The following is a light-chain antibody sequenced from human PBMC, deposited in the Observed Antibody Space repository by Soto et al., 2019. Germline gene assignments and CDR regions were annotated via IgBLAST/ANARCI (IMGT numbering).Light chain of an antibody. CDR3: SSYTSSSTPL. CDR1: SSDVGGYNY. V-gene: IGLV2-14*01. J-gene: IGLJ2*01. Sequence: QSALTQPASVSGSPGQSITISCTGTSSDVGGYNYVSWCQQHPGKAPKLMIYDVSNRPSGVSNRFSGSKSGNTASLTISGLQAEDEADYYCSSYTSSSTPLFGGGTQLTVL. CDR2: DVS.